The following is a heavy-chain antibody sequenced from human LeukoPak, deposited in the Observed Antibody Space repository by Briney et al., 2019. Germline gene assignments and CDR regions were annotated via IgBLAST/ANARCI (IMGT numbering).Heavy chain of an antibody. CDR1: GGSISSGGYY. J-gene: IGHJ4*02. Sequence: SQTLSLTCTVSGGSISSGGYYWSWIRQHPGKGLEWIGYIYYSGSTYYNPSLKSRVTISVDPSKNQFSLKLSSVTAADTAVYYCARYRESNYVPNFDYWGQGTLVTVSS. D-gene: IGHD4-11*01. V-gene: IGHV4-31*03. CDR3: ARYRESNYVPNFDY. CDR2: IYYSGST.